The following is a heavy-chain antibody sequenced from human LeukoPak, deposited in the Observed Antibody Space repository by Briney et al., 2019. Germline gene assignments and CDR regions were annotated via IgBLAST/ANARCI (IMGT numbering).Heavy chain of an antibody. Sequence: SQTLSLTCTVSGGSISSGSYYWSWIRQPAGKGLEWIGRIYTSGSTNYNPSLKSRVTISVDTSKNQFSLKLSSVTAADTAVYYCARVWGPVVGRYYYMDVWGKGTTVTVSS. CDR2: IYTSGST. V-gene: IGHV4-61*02. J-gene: IGHJ6*03. CDR3: ARVWGPVVGRYYYMDV. CDR1: GGSISSGSYY. D-gene: IGHD2-15*01.